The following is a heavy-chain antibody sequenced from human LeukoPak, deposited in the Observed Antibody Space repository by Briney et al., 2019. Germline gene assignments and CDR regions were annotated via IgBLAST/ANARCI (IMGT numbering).Heavy chain of an antibody. J-gene: IGHJ4*02. CDR1: GGPISTYY. CDR2: IYYSGSS. V-gene: IGHV4-59*01. D-gene: IGHD3-10*01. CDR3: ARVLVSWGVRGAPYYFDY. Sequence: PSETPSLTCTVSGGPISTYYWSWIRQSPGKGLEWIGYIYYSGSSSYNPSLESRVTMSVDTSKNQFSLKLRSVTAADTAVYYYARVLVSWGVRGAPYYFDYWGQGTLVTVSS.